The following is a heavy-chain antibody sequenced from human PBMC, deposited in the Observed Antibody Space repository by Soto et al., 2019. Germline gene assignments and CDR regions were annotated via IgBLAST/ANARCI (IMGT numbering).Heavy chain of an antibody. CDR3: AREGSRETLRYCSSTSCPFDY. Sequence: SETLSLTCTVSGGSISSYYWSWIRQPPGKGLEWIGYIYYSGSTNYNPSLKSRVTISVDTSKNQFSLKLSSVTAADTAVYYCAREGSRETLRYCSSTSCPFDYWGQGTLVTVSS. CDR2: IYYSGST. V-gene: IGHV4-59*01. D-gene: IGHD2-2*01. J-gene: IGHJ4*02. CDR1: GGSISSYY.